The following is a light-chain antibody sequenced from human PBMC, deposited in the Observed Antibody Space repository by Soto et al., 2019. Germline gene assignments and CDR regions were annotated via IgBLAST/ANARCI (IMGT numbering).Light chain of an antibody. Sequence: EIVLTHSPGTLSLSPGGRATLSCRASQRVSSSYLAWYQQKPGQAPRLLIYGASTRATGIPDRFSGSGSGTDFTLTISRLEPEDFAVYFCQRYGSSPPFTFGQGTKVDIK. CDR2: GAS. CDR3: QRYGSSPPFT. CDR1: QRVSSSY. V-gene: IGKV3-20*01. J-gene: IGKJ2*01.